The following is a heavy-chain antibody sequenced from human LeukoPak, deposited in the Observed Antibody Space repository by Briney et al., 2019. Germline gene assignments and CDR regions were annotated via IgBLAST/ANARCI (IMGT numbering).Heavy chain of an antibody. J-gene: IGHJ4*02. CDR1: GGSISSHY. D-gene: IGHD5-24*01. V-gene: IGHV4-59*11. CDR2: IYYSGST. Sequence: SETLSLTCTVSGGSISSHYWSWIRQPPGKGLEWIGYIYYSGSTNYNPSLKSRVTISVDTSKNQFSLKLSSVTAADTAVYYCARGDGYEYYFDYWGQGTLVTVSS. CDR3: ARGDGYEYYFDY.